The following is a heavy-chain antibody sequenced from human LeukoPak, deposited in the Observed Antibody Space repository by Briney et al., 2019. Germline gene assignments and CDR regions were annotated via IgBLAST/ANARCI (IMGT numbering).Heavy chain of an antibody. J-gene: IGHJ4*02. D-gene: IGHD1-26*01. CDR3: ARGSLVGATTSDFDY. V-gene: IGHV4-31*03. CDR1: GGSISSGGYY. CDR2: IYYSGST. Sequence: PSQTLSLTCTVSGGSISSGGYYWSWIRQHPGKGLEWIGYIYYSGSTCYNPSLKSRVTISVDTSKNQFSLKLSSVTAADTAVYYCARGSLVGATTSDFDYWGQGTLVTVSS.